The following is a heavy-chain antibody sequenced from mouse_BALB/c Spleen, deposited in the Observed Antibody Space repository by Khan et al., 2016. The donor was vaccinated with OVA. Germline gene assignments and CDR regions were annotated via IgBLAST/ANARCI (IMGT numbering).Heavy chain of an antibody. CDR3: ANGYMAY. V-gene: IGHV5-17*02. J-gene: IGHJ3*01. Sequence: EVELVESGGGLVQPGGSRKLSCAASGFTFSSFGMHWVRQAPEKGLEWVAYISGGSSTIYFADTVKGRFTISRDHPTNTLFLQMTSLRSEDTAMYYCANGYMAYWGQGTLVTVSA. CDR2: ISGGSSTI. CDR1: GFTFSSFG. D-gene: IGHD2-2*01.